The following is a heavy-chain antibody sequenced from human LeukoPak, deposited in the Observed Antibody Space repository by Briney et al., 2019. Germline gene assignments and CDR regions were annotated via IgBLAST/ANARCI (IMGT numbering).Heavy chain of an antibody. Sequence: ASVKVSCKASGYTFTSYGISWVRQAPGQGLEWTGWISAYNGNTNYAQKLQGRVTMTTDTSTSTAYVELRSLRSDDTAVYYCARPGIVGSTACDYWGQGTLVTVSS. CDR2: ISAYNGNT. V-gene: IGHV1-18*01. CDR3: ARPGIVGSTACDY. CDR1: GYTFTSYG. J-gene: IGHJ4*02. D-gene: IGHD1-26*01.